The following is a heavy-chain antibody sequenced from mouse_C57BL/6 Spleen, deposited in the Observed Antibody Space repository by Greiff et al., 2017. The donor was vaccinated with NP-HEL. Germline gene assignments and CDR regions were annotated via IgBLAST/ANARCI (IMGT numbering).Heavy chain of an antibody. D-gene: IGHD1-1*01. CDR3: ATTTVVADFDY. CDR1: GYTFTDYN. CDR2: INPNNGGT. Sequence: VQLQQSGPELVKPGASVKMSCKASGYTFTDYNMHWVKQSHGKSLEWIGYINPNNGGTSYNQKFKGKATLTVNKSSSTAYMELRSLTSEDSAVYYCATTTVVADFDYWGQGTTLTVSS. V-gene: IGHV1-22*01. J-gene: IGHJ2*01.